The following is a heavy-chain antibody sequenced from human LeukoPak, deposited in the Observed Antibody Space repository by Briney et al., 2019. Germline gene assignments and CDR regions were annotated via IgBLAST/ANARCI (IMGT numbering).Heavy chain of an antibody. CDR3: ASGSGSYYEGYFDS. CDR1: GGSISSGGYY. V-gene: IGHV4-30-2*01. D-gene: IGHD1-26*01. J-gene: IGHJ4*02. CDR2: INHGGIT. Sequence: SQTLSLTCTVSGGSISSGGYYWSWIRQPPGKGLEWIGEINHGGITNYNPSLKSRVTISLDTSKNQFSLRLSSVTAADTAVYYCASGSGSYYEGYFDSWGQGTLVTVSS.